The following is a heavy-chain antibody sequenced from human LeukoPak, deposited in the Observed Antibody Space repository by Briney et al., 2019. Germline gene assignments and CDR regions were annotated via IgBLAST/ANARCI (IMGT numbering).Heavy chain of an antibody. D-gene: IGHD3-22*01. J-gene: IGHJ5*02. CDR1: GFTFSSYG. Sequence: GRSLRLSCAASGFTFSSYGMHWVRQAPGKGLEWVAVISYDGSNKYYADSVKGRFTISRDNSKNTLYLQMNSLRAEDTAVYYCAQGDYYDSSGYLDPWGQGTLVTVSS. CDR3: AQGDYYDSSGYLDP. V-gene: IGHV3-30*18. CDR2: ISYDGSNK.